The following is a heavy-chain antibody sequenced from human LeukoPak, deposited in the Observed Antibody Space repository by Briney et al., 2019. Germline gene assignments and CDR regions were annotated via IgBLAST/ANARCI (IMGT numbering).Heavy chain of an antibody. CDR1: GFAVSDSY. D-gene: IGHD2-15*01. CDR2: IYTGCNT. J-gene: IGHJ6*03. V-gene: IGHV3-53*01. CDR3: AKSIGCSGGICYSADYYYYMDV. Sequence: PGGSLRLSCAASGFAVSDSYMSWVRQVPGKGLEWVSFIYTGCNTYYADSVKGRFTISRDNSKNTLFLQMNSLRDDDTAVYYCAKSIGCSGGICYSADYYYYMDVWGKGTTVTVSS.